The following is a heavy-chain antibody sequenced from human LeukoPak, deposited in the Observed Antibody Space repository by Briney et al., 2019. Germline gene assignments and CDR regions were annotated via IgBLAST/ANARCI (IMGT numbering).Heavy chain of an antibody. V-gene: IGHV4-39*07. CDR1: GGSISSSSYY. Sequence: SETLSLTCTVSGGSISSSSYYWGWIRQPPEKGLEWIGSIYYSGSTYYNPPLKSRVTISVDTSKNQFSLKLSSVTAADTAVYYCARESPEKYCLDYWGQGTLVTVSS. J-gene: IGHJ4*02. CDR3: ARESPEKYCLDY. CDR2: IYYSGST. D-gene: IGHD2/OR15-2a*01.